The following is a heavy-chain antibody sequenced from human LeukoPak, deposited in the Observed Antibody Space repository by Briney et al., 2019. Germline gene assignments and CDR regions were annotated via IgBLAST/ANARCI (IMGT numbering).Heavy chain of an antibody. CDR1: GGSFSGYY. CDR3: ARGAFPVRGYSNKGRAFDI. J-gene: IGHJ3*02. CDR2: INHSGST. D-gene: IGHD2-15*01. Sequence: SETLSLTCAVYGGSFSGYYWSWIRQPPGKGLEWIGEINHSGSTNYNPSLKSRVTISVDTSKSQFSLKLSSVTAADTAVYYCARGAFPVRGYSNKGRAFDIWGQGTMVTVSS. V-gene: IGHV4-34*01.